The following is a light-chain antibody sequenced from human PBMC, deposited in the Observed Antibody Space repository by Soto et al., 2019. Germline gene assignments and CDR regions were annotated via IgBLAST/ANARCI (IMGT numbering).Light chain of an antibody. CDR2: RAS. J-gene: IGKJ1*01. Sequence: DIQMTQSLSTLSASIGDRVTITCRASQSVDSWLAWYQQQPGKAPKLLIYRASTLQTGVPSRFSGTGAGTQSTLTISSLQPDDFATYYCQHYNDYSRVFGQGTKVEIK. CDR1: QSVDSW. V-gene: IGKV1-5*03. CDR3: QHYNDYSRV.